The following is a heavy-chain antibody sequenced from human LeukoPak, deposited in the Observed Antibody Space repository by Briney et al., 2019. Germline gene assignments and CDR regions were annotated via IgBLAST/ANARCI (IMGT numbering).Heavy chain of an antibody. J-gene: IGHJ4*02. Sequence: KPSETLSLTCTASGGSISSYYWSWIRQPAGKGLKWIGRIYTSGSTNYNPSLKSRVTMSVDTSKNQFSLKLSSVTAADTAVYYCARGHVRTVAGRAFDYWGQGTLVTVSS. V-gene: IGHV4-4*07. CDR1: GGSISSYY. D-gene: IGHD6-19*01. CDR2: IYTSGST. CDR3: ARGHVRTVAGRAFDY.